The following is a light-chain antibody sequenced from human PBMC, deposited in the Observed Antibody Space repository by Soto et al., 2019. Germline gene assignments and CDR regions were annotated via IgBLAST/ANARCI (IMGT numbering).Light chain of an antibody. CDR3: QQDNYWRLK. CDR1: QSVSSY. CDR2: GAF. J-gene: IGKJ1*01. V-gene: IGKV3-15*01. Sequence: EIVITQSPDTLSVSPVKRATLSFRASQSVSSYLAWYQQKPGQAHSLLIYGAFTRATGIPARFSGTGSGTEFTLTISSLQSEDFALYCCQQDNYWRLKFGQGTKVDIK.